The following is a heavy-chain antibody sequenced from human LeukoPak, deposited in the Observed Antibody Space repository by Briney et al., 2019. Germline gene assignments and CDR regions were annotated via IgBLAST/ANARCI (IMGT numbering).Heavy chain of an antibody. Sequence: PWASVKVSCKASGYTFTTYGISWVRQAPGQGLEWMGWSSPYNGNTNYAQKLQGRVTMTTDTSTSTAYMELRSLRSDDTAVYYCARVADYGANFDYWGQGTLVTVSS. D-gene: IGHD4-17*01. CDR2: SSPYNGNT. V-gene: IGHV1-18*01. CDR1: GYTFTTYG. CDR3: ARVADYGANFDY. J-gene: IGHJ4*02.